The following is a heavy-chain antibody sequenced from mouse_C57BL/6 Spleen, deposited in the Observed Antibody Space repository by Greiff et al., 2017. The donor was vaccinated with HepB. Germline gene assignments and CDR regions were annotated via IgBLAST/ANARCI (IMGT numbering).Heavy chain of an antibody. CDR2: INPNNGGT. CDR3: ARLGSSYGYFDV. J-gene: IGHJ1*03. D-gene: IGHD1-1*01. Sequence: VQLQQSGPELVKPGASVKISCKASGYTFTDYYMNWVKQSHGKSLEWIGDINPNNGGTSYNQKFKGKATLTVDKSSSTAYMELRSLTSEDSAVYYWARLGSSYGYFDVWGTGTTVTVSS. V-gene: IGHV1-26*01. CDR1: GYTFTDYY.